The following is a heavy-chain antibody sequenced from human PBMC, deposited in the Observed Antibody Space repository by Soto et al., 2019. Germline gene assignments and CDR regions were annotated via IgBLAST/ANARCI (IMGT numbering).Heavy chain of an antibody. Sequence: PGGSLRLSCAGSGFTFSAYAMSWVRQAPGKGLEWVSGIGGGGGSTYYADSVKGRFTVSRDNSKNTLYLQMNSLRAEDTAIYYCAKNRPLFDYWGQGTLVTVSS. V-gene: IGHV3-23*01. J-gene: IGHJ4*02. CDR1: GFTFSAYA. CDR2: IGGGGGST. CDR3: AKNRPLFDY.